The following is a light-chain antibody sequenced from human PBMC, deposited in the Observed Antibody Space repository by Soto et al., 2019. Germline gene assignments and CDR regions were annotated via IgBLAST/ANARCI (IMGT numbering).Light chain of an antibody. V-gene: IGLV2-14*01. J-gene: IGLJ1*01. CDR1: SSDVGGYNY. Sequence: QSVLTQPASVSGSPGQSITISCTGTSSDVGGYNYVSWYQQHPGKAPKLMIYDVSNRPSGVSNRFSGSKSGNTASLTISGLQADVEADYYCSSYTSSSILDFGPGT. CDR3: SSYTSSSILD. CDR2: DVS.